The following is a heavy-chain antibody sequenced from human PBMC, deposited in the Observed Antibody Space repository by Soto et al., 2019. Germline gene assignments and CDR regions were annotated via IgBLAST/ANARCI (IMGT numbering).Heavy chain of an antibody. J-gene: IGHJ5*02. CDR2: INPNSGGT. D-gene: IGHD2-15*01. CDR1: GYTFTGYY. V-gene: IGHV1-2*02. CDR3: ARDGVGIVVVVAATPVYNWFDP. Sequence: ASVKVSCKASGYTFTGYYMHWVRQAPGQGLEWMGWINPNSGGTNYAQKFQGRVTMTRDTSISTAYMELSRLRPDDTAVYYCARDGVGIVVVVAATPVYNWFDPWGQGTLVTVSS.